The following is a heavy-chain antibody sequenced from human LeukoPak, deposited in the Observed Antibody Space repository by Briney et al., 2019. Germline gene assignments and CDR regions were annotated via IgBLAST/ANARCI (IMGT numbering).Heavy chain of an antibody. CDR1: GFTFSSYS. CDR2: ISSSSSTV. Sequence: GGSLRLSCAASGFTFSSYSMNWVRQAPGKGLEWVSYISSSSSTVYDADSVKGRFTISRDNSKNTLYLQMNSLRAEDTAVYYCAKEVVAVAGRDYFDYWGQGTLVTVSS. D-gene: IGHD6-19*01. J-gene: IGHJ4*02. V-gene: IGHV3-48*01. CDR3: AKEVVAVAGRDYFDY.